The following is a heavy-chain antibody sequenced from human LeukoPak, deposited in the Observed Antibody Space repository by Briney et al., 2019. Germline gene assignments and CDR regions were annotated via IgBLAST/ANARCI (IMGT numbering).Heavy chain of an antibody. CDR2: ISSVSSYI. CDR1: GFTFSIYS. Sequence: PGGSLRLSCVASGFTFSIYSMNWVRQPPGKGLEWVSSISSVSSYIYSADSVKGRSTISRDNAKNSLYLQMNSLRAEDTAVYYCAKGSNDFDYWGKGTLVTVSS. CDR3: AKGSNDFDY. V-gene: IGHV3-21*01. J-gene: IGHJ4*02. D-gene: IGHD4-11*01.